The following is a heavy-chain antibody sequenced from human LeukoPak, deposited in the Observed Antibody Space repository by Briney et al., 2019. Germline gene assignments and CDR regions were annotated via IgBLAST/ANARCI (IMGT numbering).Heavy chain of an antibody. V-gene: IGHV3-48*04. Sequence: GGSLRLSCAASGFTFSSYSMNWVRQAPGKGLEWVSYISSSSSTIYYADSVKGRFTISRDNAKKSLYLQMNSLRAEDMALYYCAREGLAAAGYPSGWFDPWGQGTLVTVSS. D-gene: IGHD6-13*01. CDR3: AREGLAAAGYPSGWFDP. J-gene: IGHJ5*02. CDR2: ISSSSSTI. CDR1: GFTFSSYS.